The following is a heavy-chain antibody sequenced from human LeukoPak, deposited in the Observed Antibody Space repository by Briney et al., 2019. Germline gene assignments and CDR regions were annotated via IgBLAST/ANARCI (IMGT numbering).Heavy chain of an antibody. CDR3: ARADVVVPAAMNGYYMDV. CDR2: IYSSGTT. V-gene: IGHV4-59*08. J-gene: IGHJ6*03. CDR1: GGSINNYY. Sequence: SETLSLTCTVSGGSINNYYWNWIRQPPGKGLEWIGFIYSSGTTNYNPSLKSRLTISVDTSKNQFSLKLSSVTAADTAVYYCARADVVVPAAMNGYYMDVWGKGTTVTISS. D-gene: IGHD2-2*01.